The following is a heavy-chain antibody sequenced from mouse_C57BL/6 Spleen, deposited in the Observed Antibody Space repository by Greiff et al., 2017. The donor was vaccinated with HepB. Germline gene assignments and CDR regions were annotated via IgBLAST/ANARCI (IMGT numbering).Heavy chain of an antibody. Sequence: VQLQQSGPELVKPGDSVKISCKASGYSFTGYFMNWVMQSHGKSLEWIGRINPYNGDTFYNQKFKGKATLTVDKSSSTAHMELRSLTSEDSAVYYCASGWLLRYYFDYWGQGTTLTVSS. D-gene: IGHD1-1*01. J-gene: IGHJ2*01. CDR3: ASGWLLRYYFDY. CDR2: INPYNGDT. CDR1: GYSFTGYF. V-gene: IGHV1-20*01.